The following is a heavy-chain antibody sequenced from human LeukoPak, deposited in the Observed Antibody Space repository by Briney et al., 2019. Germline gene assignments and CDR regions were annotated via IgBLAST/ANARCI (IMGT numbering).Heavy chain of an antibody. CDR1: GGSFSGYY. D-gene: IGHD3-3*01. Sequence: PSETLSLTCAVYGGSFSGYYWSWIRQPPGKGLEWIGEINHSGSTNYNPSLKSRVTISVDTSKNQFSLKLSSVTAADTAVYYCARGRDFWSGYYSPYPFRNWFDPWGQETLVTVSS. J-gene: IGHJ5*02. CDR3: ARGRDFWSGYYSPYPFRNWFDP. V-gene: IGHV4-34*01. CDR2: INHSGST.